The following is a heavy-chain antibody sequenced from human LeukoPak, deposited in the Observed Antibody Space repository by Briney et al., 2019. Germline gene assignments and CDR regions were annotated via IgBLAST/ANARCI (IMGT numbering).Heavy chain of an antibody. Sequence: GGSLRLSCAASGFTFSTYAMSWVRQMPGKGLEWMGIIYPGDSDTRYSPSFQGQVTISADKSISTAYLQWSSLKASDTAMYYCASTNYDSSGFQWDYWGQGTLVTVSS. CDR1: GFTFSTYA. D-gene: IGHD3-22*01. J-gene: IGHJ4*02. CDR2: IYPGDSDT. V-gene: IGHV5-51*01. CDR3: ASTNYDSSGFQWDY.